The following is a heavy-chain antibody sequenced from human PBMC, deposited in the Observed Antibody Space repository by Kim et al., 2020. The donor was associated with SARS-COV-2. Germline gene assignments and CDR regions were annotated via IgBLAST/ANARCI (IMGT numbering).Heavy chain of an antibody. J-gene: IGHJ5*02. Sequence: GESLKISCAASGFTFSGSTIHWVRQASGKGLEWLGRIKIRPTTYATTYAASLKGRFTMCRDDSRDTAYLQMNSLETEDTAVYYCARGVVGATDWFDPWGQGTLVTVSS. CDR2: IKIRPTTYAT. CDR3: ARGVVGATDWFDP. D-gene: IGHD1-26*01. CDR1: GFTFSGST. V-gene: IGHV3-73*01.